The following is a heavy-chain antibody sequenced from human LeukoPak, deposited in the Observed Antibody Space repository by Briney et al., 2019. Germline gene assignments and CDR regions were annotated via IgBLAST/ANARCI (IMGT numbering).Heavy chain of an antibody. CDR2: ISSSGSTI. CDR3: ARAPGYSYGYYYYYYMDV. V-gene: IGHV3-48*03. D-gene: IGHD5-18*01. J-gene: IGHJ6*03. Sequence: GGSLRLSCAASGFTFSSYEMNWVRQAPGKGLEWVSYISSSGSTIYYADSVKGRFTISRDNAKNSLYLQMNSLRAEDTAVYYCARAPGYSYGYYYYYYMDVWGKGTTVTISS. CDR1: GFTFSSYE.